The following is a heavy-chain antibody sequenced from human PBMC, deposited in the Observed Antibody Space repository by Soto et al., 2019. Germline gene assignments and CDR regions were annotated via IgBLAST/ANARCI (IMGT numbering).Heavy chain of an antibody. CDR1: GGSFSGYY. Sequence: SETLSLTCAVYGGSFSGYYWSWIRQPPGKGLEWIGEINHSGSTNYNPSLKSRVTISVDTSKNQFSMKLSSVTAADTAVYYCARGGQIKGNRYDFWSGYRRYYGMDVWGQGTTVTV. J-gene: IGHJ6*02. CDR2: INHSGST. V-gene: IGHV4-34*01. CDR3: ARGGQIKGNRYDFWSGYRRYYGMDV. D-gene: IGHD3-3*01.